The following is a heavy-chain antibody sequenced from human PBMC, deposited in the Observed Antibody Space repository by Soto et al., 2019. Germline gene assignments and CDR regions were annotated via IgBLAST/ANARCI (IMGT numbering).Heavy chain of an antibody. CDR3: ARDNDVVVPAAHVSTYYYYMDV. V-gene: IGHV1-3*01. D-gene: IGHD2-2*01. CDR1: GYTFTSYA. CDR2: INAGNGNA. Sequence: ASVKVSCKASGYTFTSYAMHWVRQAPGQRLEWMGWINAGNGNAKYAQKFQGRVTITGDKSTSTAYMELSSLRSEDTAVYYCARDNDVVVPAAHVSTYYYYMDVWGKGTTVTVSS. J-gene: IGHJ6*03.